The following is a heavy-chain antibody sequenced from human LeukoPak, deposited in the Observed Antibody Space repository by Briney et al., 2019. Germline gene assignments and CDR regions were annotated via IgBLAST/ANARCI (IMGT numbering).Heavy chain of an antibody. V-gene: IGHV4-4*02. CDR1: GGSITTTNW. CDR2: VHLSGAT. J-gene: IGHJ4*02. Sequence: SGTLSLTCAVSGGSITTTNWWSWVRQPPGKELEWIGEVHLSGATNYNLSLECRVSMSIDKSKNHLSLEVTSVTAADTAIYYCTRESGAFSPFGFWGQGTLVTVSS. D-gene: IGHD1-26*01. CDR3: TRESGAFSPFGF.